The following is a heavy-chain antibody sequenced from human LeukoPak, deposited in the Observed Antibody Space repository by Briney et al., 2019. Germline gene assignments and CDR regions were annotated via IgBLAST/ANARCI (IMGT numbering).Heavy chain of an antibody. Sequence: GGSLRLSCAASGFTVSSNYMSWVRQAPGKGLEWVSVIYSGGSTYYADSVKGRFTISRDNSKNTLYLQMNSLRAEDTAVYYCAKDPSVSYYYYYMDVWGKGTTVTIS. J-gene: IGHJ6*03. CDR2: IYSGGST. V-gene: IGHV3-53*05. CDR3: AKDPSVSYYYYYMDV. CDR1: GFTVSSNY.